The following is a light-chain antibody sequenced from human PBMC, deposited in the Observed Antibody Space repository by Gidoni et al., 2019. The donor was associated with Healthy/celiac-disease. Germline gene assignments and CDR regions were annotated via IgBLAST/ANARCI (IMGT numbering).Light chain of an antibody. CDR2: GVS. CDR3: QQYGSSPPNT. Sequence: EIVLTQSPGTLSLSPGERATLSCRDSQSVSSSYLSWYQQKQGQAPRLLIYGVSSRATGIPDRFSGSGSGTDFTLTISRLEPEDVAVYYCQQYGSSPPNTFGQGTQLEIK. V-gene: IGKV3-20*01. J-gene: IGKJ2*01. CDR1: QSVSSSY.